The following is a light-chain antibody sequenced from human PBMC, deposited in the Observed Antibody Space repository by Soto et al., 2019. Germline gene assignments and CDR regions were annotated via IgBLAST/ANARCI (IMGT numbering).Light chain of an antibody. CDR1: SSNIGSHA. Sequence: HSALTQPPSVSGTPGQRVTISCSGSSSNIGSHAVNWYQQFPGAAPKFLISTNNLRPSGVPDRFSVSKSGTSAALAISGLQSEDEADYYCATWDDTLSGVFGGGTKLTVL. CDR3: ATWDDTLSGV. CDR2: TNN. J-gene: IGLJ3*02. V-gene: IGLV1-44*01.